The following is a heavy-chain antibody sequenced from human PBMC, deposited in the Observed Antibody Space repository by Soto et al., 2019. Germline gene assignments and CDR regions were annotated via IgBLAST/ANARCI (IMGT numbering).Heavy chain of an antibody. J-gene: IGHJ5*02. D-gene: IGHD2-21*01. CDR2: IYYSGST. CDR3: ARGGLDGDYAYNWFDP. Sequence: QLQLQESGPGLVKPSETLSLTCTVSGGSISSSSYYWGWIRQPPGKGLEWIGSIYYSGSTYYNPSIKSRVTISVDTSKNQFSLKLSSVTAADTAVYYCARGGLDGDYAYNWFDPWGQGTLVTVSS. V-gene: IGHV4-39*01. CDR1: GGSISSSSYY.